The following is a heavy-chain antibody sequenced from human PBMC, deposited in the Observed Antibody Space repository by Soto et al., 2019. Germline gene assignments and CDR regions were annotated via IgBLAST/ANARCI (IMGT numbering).Heavy chain of an antibody. V-gene: IGHV4-31*03. Sequence: QVQLQESGPGLVKPSQTLSLTCTVSGGSISSGGYYWSWIRQHPGKGLEWIGYVYYSGSTYCNPSLRSRVTISVDTSKNQFSLKLSSVSAADTAVYYCARATGWGYYDGSGYYHFDYGGQGTLVTVSS. J-gene: IGHJ4*02. CDR1: GGSISSGGYY. CDR3: ARATGWGYYDGSGYYHFDY. D-gene: IGHD3-22*01. CDR2: VYYSGST.